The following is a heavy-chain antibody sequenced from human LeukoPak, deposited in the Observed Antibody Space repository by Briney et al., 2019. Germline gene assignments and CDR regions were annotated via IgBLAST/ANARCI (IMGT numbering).Heavy chain of an antibody. CDR1: GLTVTDNY. Sequence: PGGSLRLSCAASGLTVTDNYFSWVRQAPGKGLEWVSVIFPDGRTYHADSVKGRFTIFRDRPKNTLLLQMNSLRADDTALYHCARTNTVYGDFDYWGQGILVTVSS. CDR2: IFPDGRT. V-gene: IGHV3-53*01. D-gene: IGHD2/OR15-2a*01. J-gene: IGHJ4*02. CDR3: ARTNTVYGDFDY.